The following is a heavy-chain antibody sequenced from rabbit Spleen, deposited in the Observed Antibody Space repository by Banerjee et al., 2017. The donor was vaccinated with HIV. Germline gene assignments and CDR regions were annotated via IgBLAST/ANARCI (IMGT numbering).Heavy chain of an antibody. CDR1: GFDFSSYW. J-gene: IGHJ6*01. CDR3: ARDSGTSFSSYGMDL. Sequence: QQQLVESGGDLVQPEGSLTLTCTASGFDFSSYWMCWVRQAPGKGLEWIACIYTGSSGSTAYASWAKGRFTISKTSSTTVTLQMTSLTAADTATYFCARDSGTSFSSYGMDLWGPGTLVT. D-gene: IGHD8-1*01. CDR2: IYTGSSGST. V-gene: IGHV1S45*01.